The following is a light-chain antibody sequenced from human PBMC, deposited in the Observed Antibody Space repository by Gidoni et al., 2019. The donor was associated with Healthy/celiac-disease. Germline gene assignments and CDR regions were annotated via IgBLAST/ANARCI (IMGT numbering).Light chain of an antibody. CDR1: QSVSSSY. CDR2: GAS. CDR3: QQYGSSPKT. J-gene: IGKJ1*01. Sequence: EIVLTLSPGTLSLSPGERATLSCRASQSVSSSYLDWYQQKPGQPPRLLIYGASSRATGIPDRCSGSGSGTDFNINISRMEHEDVAVYYCQQYGSSPKTFGQGTKVEIK. V-gene: IGKV3-20*01.